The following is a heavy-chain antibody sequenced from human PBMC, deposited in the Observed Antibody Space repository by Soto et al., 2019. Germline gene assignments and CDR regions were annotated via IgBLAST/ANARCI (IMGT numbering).Heavy chain of an antibody. CDR2: IDPSDSYT. V-gene: IGHV5-10-1*01. J-gene: IGHJ4*02. Sequence: PGESLKISCKGSGYSFTSYWISWVRQMPGKGLEWMGRIDPSDSYTNYSPSFQGHVTISADKSISTAYLQWSSLKASDTAMYYCARQLSLRLGELSLCYWGQGTLVTVSS. CDR3: ARQLSLRLGELSLCY. D-gene: IGHD3-16*02. CDR1: GYSFTSYW.